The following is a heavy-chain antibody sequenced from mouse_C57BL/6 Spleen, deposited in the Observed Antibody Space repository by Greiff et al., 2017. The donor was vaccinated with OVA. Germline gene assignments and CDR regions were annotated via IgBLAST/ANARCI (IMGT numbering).Heavy chain of an antibody. CDR2: INPSNGGT. CDR1: GYTFTSYW. J-gene: IGHJ3*01. V-gene: IGHV1-53*01. CDR3: AREDYSNYVWFAY. Sequence: QVQLQQSGTELVKPGASVKLSCKASGYTFTSYWMHWVKQRPGQGLEWIGNINPSNGGTNYNEKFKSKATLTVDKSSSTAYMQLSSLTSEDSAVYYCAREDYSNYVWFAYWGQGTLVTVSA. D-gene: IGHD2-5*01.